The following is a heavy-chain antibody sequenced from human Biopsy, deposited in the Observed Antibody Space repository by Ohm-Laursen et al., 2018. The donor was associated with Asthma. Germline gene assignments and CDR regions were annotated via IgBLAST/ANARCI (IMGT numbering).Heavy chain of an antibody. CDR2: IIPIFGPT. J-gene: IGHJ6*02. D-gene: IGHD5-12*01. CDR1: GGTFSSNS. V-gene: IGHV1-69*13. Sequence: SVKVSCKASGGTFSSNSINWVRQAPGQGLEWMGRIIPIFGPTNYAQKFQGRVTISADESTSTAYMELSSLSSEDTAVYYCARGYSGSDRIVYYYSGLEVWGQGTTVTVSS. CDR3: ARGYSGSDRIVYYYSGLEV.